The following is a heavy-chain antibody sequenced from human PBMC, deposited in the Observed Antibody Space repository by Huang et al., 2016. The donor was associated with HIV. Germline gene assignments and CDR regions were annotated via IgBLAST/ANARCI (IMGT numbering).Heavy chain of an antibody. J-gene: IGHJ3*02. CDR3: ARGYGYTLGM. CDR1: GYTFTGYD. CDR2: MNPNSGNT. V-gene: IGHV1-8*01. Sequence: QVQLVQSGAEVKKPGASVKVSCKASGYTFTGYDINWVRQATGQGLEWMGSMNPNSGNTIYAQKFQGRVTLTMNTSINSAYMELSSLRFDDTAVYYCARGYGYTLGMWGQGTMVTVSS. D-gene: IGHD5-12*01.